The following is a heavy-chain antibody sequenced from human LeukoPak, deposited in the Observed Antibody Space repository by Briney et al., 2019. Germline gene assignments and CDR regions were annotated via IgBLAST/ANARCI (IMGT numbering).Heavy chain of an antibody. CDR3: VRDKGWQQFDQ. D-gene: IGHD5-24*01. CDR1: GFTFSSYS. Sequence: GGSLRLSCAASGFTFSSYSMNWVRQAPGKGLEWVSSISSSSSYIYYADSVKGRFTISRDNAKNSLYLQMNSLRAEDSAVYYCVRDKGWQQFDQWGQGTLVTVSS. CDR2: ISSSSSYI. J-gene: IGHJ4*02. V-gene: IGHV3-21*01.